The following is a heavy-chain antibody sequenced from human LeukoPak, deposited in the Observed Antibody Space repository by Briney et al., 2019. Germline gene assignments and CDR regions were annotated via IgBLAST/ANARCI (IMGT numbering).Heavy chain of an antibody. CDR1: GFTFSSYS. V-gene: IGHV3-21*01. CDR3: ARAGAYYDILTGRYYYYYYMDV. Sequence: GGSLRLSCAASGFTFSSYSMNWVRQAPGKGLEWVSSIISSSSYIYYADSVKGRFTISRDNAKNSLYLQMNSLRAEDTAVYYCARAGAYYDILTGRYYYYYYMDVWGKGTTVTVSS. CDR2: IISSSSYI. D-gene: IGHD3-9*01. J-gene: IGHJ6*03.